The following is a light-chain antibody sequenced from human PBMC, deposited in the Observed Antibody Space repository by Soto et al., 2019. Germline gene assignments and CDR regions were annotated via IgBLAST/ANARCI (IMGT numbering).Light chain of an antibody. Sequence: SALTQPASVSGSPGQSITISCTGTSSDVGDYNYVSWYQQHPGKAPKLVIYEVTNRPSGVSNRFSGSKSGNTASLTISGLQAEDEADYYCSSYTSSSTLVFGTGTKVTVL. CDR3: SSYTSSSTLV. CDR1: SSDVGDYNY. J-gene: IGLJ1*01. CDR2: EVT. V-gene: IGLV2-14*01.